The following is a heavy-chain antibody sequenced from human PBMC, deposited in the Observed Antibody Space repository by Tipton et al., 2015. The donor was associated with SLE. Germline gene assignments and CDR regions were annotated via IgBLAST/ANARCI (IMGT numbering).Heavy chain of an antibody. CDR3: ARQTNYMDV. V-gene: IGHV3-30*03. CDR2: ISYDGGYK. J-gene: IGHJ4*02. Sequence: SLRLSCAASGFTFTSYGIHWVRQAPGKGLEWVAVISYDGGYKYYADSLKGRFTISRDNSKNTVYLQMNSLRAEDTAVYYCARQTNYMDVWGQGTLVTVSS. CDR1: GFTFTSYG.